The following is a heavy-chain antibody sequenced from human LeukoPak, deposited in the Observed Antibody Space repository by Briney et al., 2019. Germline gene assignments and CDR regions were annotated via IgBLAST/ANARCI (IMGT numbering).Heavy chain of an antibody. CDR1: GYTFTGYY. Sequence: ASVKVSCKASGYTFTGYYMHWVRQAPGQGLEWMGWINPNSGGTNYAQKFQGRVTMTRDTSISTAYMELSRLRSDDTAVYYCARDIPRAKNPGDGNWGQGTLVTVSS. D-gene: IGHD3-10*01. V-gene: IGHV1-2*02. J-gene: IGHJ4*02. CDR3: ARDIPRAKNPGDGN. CDR2: INPNSGGT.